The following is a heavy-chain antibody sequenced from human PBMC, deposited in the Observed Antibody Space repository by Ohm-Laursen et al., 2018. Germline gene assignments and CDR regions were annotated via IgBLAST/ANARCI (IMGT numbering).Heavy chain of an antibody. J-gene: IGHJ3*02. CDR3: ARGSRDYGDYRYAFDI. Sequence: SLRLSCAASGFTFSSYAMSWVRQAPGKGLEWVSSISSSSSYIYYADSVKGRFTISRDNAKNSLYLQMNSLRAEDTAVYYCARGSRDYGDYRYAFDIWGQGTMVTVSS. V-gene: IGHV3-21*04. D-gene: IGHD4-17*01. CDR2: ISSSSSYI. CDR1: GFTFSSYA.